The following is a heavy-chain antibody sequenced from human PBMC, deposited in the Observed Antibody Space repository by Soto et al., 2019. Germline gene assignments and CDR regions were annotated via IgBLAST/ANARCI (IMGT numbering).Heavy chain of an antibody. D-gene: IGHD2-15*01. CDR2: INSDGSNT. CDR3: ARDPRYCSGGSCYVGAYYFDY. V-gene: IGHV3-74*01. J-gene: IGHJ4*02. Sequence: GGSLRLSCAASGFTFSSYWMHWVRQAPGKGLVWVSRINSDGSNTSYADSVKGRFTISRDNAKNTLYLQMNSLRAEDTAVYYCARDPRYCSGGSCYVGAYYFDYWGQGTLVTVSS. CDR1: GFTFSSYW.